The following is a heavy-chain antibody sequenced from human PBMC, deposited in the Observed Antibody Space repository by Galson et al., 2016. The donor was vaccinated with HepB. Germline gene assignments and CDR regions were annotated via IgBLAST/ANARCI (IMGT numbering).Heavy chain of an antibody. CDR1: GFTFNKYG. CDR2: DSVHGGRK. CDR3: AKRHEYCPPVGCSVDY. J-gene: IGHJ4*02. V-gene: IGHV3-30*18. D-gene: IGHD2/OR15-2a*01. Sequence: SLRLSCAASGFTFNKYGMHWVRQAPGKGLEWVAADSVHGGRKWYADSVKGRFTISRDNPNNMLFLQMSSLRADDTAVYYCAKRHEYCPPVGCSVDYWGQGTLVSVSS.